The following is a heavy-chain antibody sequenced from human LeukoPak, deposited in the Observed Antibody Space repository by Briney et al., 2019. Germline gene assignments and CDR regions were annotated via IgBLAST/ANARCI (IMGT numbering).Heavy chain of an antibody. Sequence: GGSLRLSCVASGFTFSNYWMHWVRQPPGKGLVWVSRIYVDGRTTNYADSVKGRFTISRDNSKNTLYLQMNSLRAEDTAVYYCAKAGHDTAANWFDPWGQGTLVTVSS. CDR3: AKAGHDTAANWFDP. V-gene: IGHV3-74*01. J-gene: IGHJ5*02. D-gene: IGHD5-18*01. CDR1: GFTFSNYW. CDR2: IYVDGRTT.